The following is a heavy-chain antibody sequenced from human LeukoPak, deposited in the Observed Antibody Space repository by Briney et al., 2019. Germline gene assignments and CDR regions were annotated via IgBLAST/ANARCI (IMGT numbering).Heavy chain of an antibody. CDR1: GFTFSSYS. D-gene: IGHD2-2*02. CDR2: ISYDGSNK. Sequence: GGSLRLSCAASGFTFSSYSMNWVRQAPGKGLEWVAVISYDGSNKYYADSVKRRFTISRDNSKNTLYLQMNSLRAEDTAVYYCAKGNYIVVVPAAIPEYWGQGTLVTVSS. CDR3: AKGNYIVVVPAAIPEY. J-gene: IGHJ4*02. V-gene: IGHV3-30*18.